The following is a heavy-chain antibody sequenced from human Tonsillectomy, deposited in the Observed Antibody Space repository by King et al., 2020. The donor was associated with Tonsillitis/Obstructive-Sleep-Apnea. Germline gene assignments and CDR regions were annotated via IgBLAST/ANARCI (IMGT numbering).Heavy chain of an antibody. CDR2: IKQDGSEK. V-gene: IGHV3-7*01. CDR1: GFTISSYW. CDR3: AREGGHGMGFDY. J-gene: IGHJ4*02. Sequence: VQLVESGGGLVQSVGSLRLSCAASGFTISSYWMSWVRQAPGKGLEWVANIKQDGSEKHYVDSVKGRFTISRDNAKNSLYLQLNSLRAEDTAVYYCAREGGHGMGFDYWGQGTLVTDSS. D-gene: IGHD3-16*01.